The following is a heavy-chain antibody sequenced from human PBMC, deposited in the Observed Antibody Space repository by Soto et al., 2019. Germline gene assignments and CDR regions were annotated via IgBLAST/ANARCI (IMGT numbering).Heavy chain of an antibody. Sequence: QVQLVQSGAEVKKPGSSVKVSCKASGGTFSSYAISWVRQAPGQGLEWMGGIIPIFGTANYAQKFQGRVTITADESTSTAYMELSSLRSEDTAVYYCARESNTTILHLGYYYYGMDVWGQGTTVTVSS. CDR3: ARESNTTILHLGYYYYGMDV. V-gene: IGHV1-69*12. CDR1: GGTFSSYA. CDR2: IIPIFGTA. J-gene: IGHJ6*02. D-gene: IGHD3-9*01.